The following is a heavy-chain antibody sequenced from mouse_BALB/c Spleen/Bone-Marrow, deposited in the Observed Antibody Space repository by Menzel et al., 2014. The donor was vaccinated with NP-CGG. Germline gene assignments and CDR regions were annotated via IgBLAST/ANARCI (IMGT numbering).Heavy chain of an antibody. CDR3: ARHAYYDQTEVSFVY. D-gene: IGHD2-4*01. CDR1: GFTFSNYG. CDR2: ISGGGGYT. J-gene: IGHJ3*01. V-gene: IGHV5-9-2*01. Sequence: EVKLVESGGGLVKSGGSLKLSCAASGFTFSNYGMSWVHQTPEKRLEWVATISGGGGYTFYSDSVKGRFTISRDNAKNNLYLQLSSLRSEDTAVYYCARHAYYDQTEVSFVYWGQGTLVTVSA.